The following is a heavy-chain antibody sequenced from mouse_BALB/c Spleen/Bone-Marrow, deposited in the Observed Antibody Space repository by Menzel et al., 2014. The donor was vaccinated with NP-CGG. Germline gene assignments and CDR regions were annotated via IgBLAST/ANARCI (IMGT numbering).Heavy chain of an antibody. V-gene: IGHV1-77*01. CDR3: ARGLGLPFYAMDY. J-gene: IGHJ4*01. CDR1: GYTFTDYV. D-gene: IGHD3-1*01. CDR2: IYPGSGST. Sequence: VQLQQSGPELVKPGASVKVSCKASGYTFTDYVISWVKQRTGQGLEWIGEIYPGSGSTYYNEKFKGKATLTADKSSNTAYMQLSSLTSEDSAVYFCARGLGLPFYAMDYWGQGTSVTVSS.